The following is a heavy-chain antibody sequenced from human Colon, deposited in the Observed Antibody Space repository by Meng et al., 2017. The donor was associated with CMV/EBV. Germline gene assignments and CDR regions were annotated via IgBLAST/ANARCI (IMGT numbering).Heavy chain of an antibody. D-gene: IGHD5-12*01. V-gene: IGHV1-18*01. J-gene: IGHJ4*02. CDR3: ARAREVGYSAYDYYDF. CDR1: GYAFSSYG. CDR2: ISTYNGNT. Sequence: SGYAFSSYGISWVRQAPGRGLEWMGWISTYNGNTDYAQRFQGRVTMTTDTLTSTAYMELTSLKSDDTAVFYCARAREVGYSAYDYYDFWGQGTLVTVSS.